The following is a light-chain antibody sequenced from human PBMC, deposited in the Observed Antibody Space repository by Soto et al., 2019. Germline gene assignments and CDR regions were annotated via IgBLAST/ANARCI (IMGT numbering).Light chain of an antibody. V-gene: IGKV3-15*01. J-gene: IGKJ1*01. CDR1: QSVNSN. Sequence: ETVMTQSPATLSVSPGERATLSCRASQSVNSNLAWYQQKLCQAPRVLIYGASTRATGIPARFSGSVSGTEFILTISRLQSEDFALYYCQEYNTRPWPFGQGTKVAIK. CDR2: GAS. CDR3: QEYNTRPWP.